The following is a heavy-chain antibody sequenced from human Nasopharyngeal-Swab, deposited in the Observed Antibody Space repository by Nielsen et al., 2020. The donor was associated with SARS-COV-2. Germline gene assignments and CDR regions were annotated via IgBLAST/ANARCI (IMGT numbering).Heavy chain of an antibody. J-gene: IGHJ6*03. CDR1: GYTFTSYA. Sequence: ASVKVSCKASGYTFTSYAMHWVRQAPGQRLEWMGWINAGNGNTKYSQKFQGRVTITRDTSASTAYMELSSLRSEDTAVYYCARGSGYYTYYYVDVWGKGTTVTVSS. D-gene: IGHD3-3*01. V-gene: IGHV1-3*01. CDR3: ARGSGYYTYYYVDV. CDR2: INAGNGNT.